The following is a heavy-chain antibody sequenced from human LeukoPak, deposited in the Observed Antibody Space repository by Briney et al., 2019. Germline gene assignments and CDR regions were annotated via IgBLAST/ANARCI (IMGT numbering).Heavy chain of an antibody. V-gene: IGHV3-23*01. CDR2: ITGGGDTT. D-gene: IGHD2-15*01. CDR3: AKQRSEVVVAATNY. CDR1: GFTFSSYA. J-gene: IGHJ4*02. Sequence: PGGSLRLSCAASGFTFSSYAMTWVRQAPGKGLEWVSSITGGGDTTYYADSVRGRFTISRDNSKNTLSLQTNSLRAEDTAVYYCAKQRSEVVVAATNYWGQGTLVTVSP.